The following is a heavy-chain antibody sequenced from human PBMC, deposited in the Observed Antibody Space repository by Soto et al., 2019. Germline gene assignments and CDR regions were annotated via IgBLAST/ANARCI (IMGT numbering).Heavy chain of an antibody. J-gene: IGHJ5*02. V-gene: IGHV2-70*04. CDR2: IDWDDDK. Sequence: SGPTLVNPTQTLTLTCTFSGFSLSTSGMRVGWIRQPPGKALEWLARIDWDDDKFYSTSLRTRLTISKDTSKNQVVLSMTNINPVDTATYYCAKTGTDGSWFDPGGQGTLVTVS. CDR3: AKTGTDGSWFDP. CDR1: GFSLSTSGMR. D-gene: IGHD1-1*01.